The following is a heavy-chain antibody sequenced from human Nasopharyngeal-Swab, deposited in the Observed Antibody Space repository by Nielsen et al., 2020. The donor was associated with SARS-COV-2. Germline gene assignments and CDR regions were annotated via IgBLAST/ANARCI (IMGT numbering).Heavy chain of an antibody. CDR3: ARNPGASFDD. J-gene: IGHJ4*02. CDR2: ISGSGGST. Sequence: VRQMPGKGLEWVSAISGSGGSTYYADSVKGRFTISRDNSKNTLYLQMNSLRAEDTAVYYCARNPGASFDDWGQGTLVTVSS. V-gene: IGHV3-23*01. D-gene: IGHD1-26*01.